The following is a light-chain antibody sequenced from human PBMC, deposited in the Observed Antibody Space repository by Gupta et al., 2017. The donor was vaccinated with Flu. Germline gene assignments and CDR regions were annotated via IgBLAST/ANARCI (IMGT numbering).Light chain of an antibody. Sequence: DIQMTQSPSSLSASVGDRVTITCRASQNINNYLNWYQQKAGEAPKLLIYAASSLQSEVPSRVSGSGSGTDFTLTITSRQPEDIATYYCQQIASTPLNTFGGGTKVEI. CDR3: QQIASTPLNT. J-gene: IGKJ4*01. V-gene: IGKV1-39*01. CDR1: QNINNY. CDR2: AAS.